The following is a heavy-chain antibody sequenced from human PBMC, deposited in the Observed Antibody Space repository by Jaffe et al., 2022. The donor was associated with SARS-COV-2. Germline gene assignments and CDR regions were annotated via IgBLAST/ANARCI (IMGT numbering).Heavy chain of an antibody. V-gene: IGHV3-73*02. D-gene: IGHD6-13*01. CDR3: TRHMLVNSSSWGFDYYYMDV. CDR1: GFTFSGSA. Sequence: EVQLVESGGGLVQPGGSLKLSCAASGFTFSGSAMHWVRQASGKGLEWVGRIRSKANSYATAYAASVKGRFTISRDDSKNTAYLQMNSLKTEDTAVYYCTRHMLVNSSSWGFDYYYMDVWGKGTTVTVSS. CDR2: IRSKANSYAT. J-gene: IGHJ6*03.